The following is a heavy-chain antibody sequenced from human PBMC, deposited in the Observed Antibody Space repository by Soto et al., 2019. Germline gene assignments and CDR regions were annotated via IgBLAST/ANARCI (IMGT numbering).Heavy chain of an antibody. Sequence: QVQLVQSGAEVKKPGSSVKVSCKASGGTFSSYAISWVRQAPGQGLEWMGGIIPIFGTANYAQKFQGRVTITADESTSTAYMELSSLRSEDTAVYYCARDRRINDYSNYPLYYYYGMDVWGQGTTVTVSS. J-gene: IGHJ6*02. V-gene: IGHV1-69*01. CDR3: ARDRRINDYSNYPLYYYYGMDV. CDR2: IIPIFGTA. D-gene: IGHD4-4*01. CDR1: GGTFSSYA.